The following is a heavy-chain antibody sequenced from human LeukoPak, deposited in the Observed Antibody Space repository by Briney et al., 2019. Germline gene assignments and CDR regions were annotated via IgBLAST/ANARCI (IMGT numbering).Heavy chain of an antibody. CDR1: GDTFTYYH. CDR2: VYATGGTT. Sequence: GASVKVSCKASGDTFTYYHIHWVRQAPGQGVEWMGAVYATGGTTINTQNFQGRVTMTRDTSTGTVYMELSSLRFEDTAMYYCATEAPRSYYFDYWGQGILVTVSS. CDR3: ATEAPRSYYFDY. J-gene: IGHJ4*02. V-gene: IGHV1-46*01.